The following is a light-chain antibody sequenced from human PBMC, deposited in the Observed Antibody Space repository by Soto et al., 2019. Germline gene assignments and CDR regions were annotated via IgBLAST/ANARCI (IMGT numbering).Light chain of an antibody. Sequence: EILLTQSPATLSLSPGERATLSCRASQSVSRYLAWYQQKPGQAPRLLIYDASNRATGTPARFSGSGSGTDFTLTISSLEPEDFAVYYCQQRRNWPPRLTFGPGTEVDIK. V-gene: IGKV3-11*01. J-gene: IGKJ3*01. CDR1: QSVSRY. CDR3: QQRRNWPPRLT. CDR2: DAS.